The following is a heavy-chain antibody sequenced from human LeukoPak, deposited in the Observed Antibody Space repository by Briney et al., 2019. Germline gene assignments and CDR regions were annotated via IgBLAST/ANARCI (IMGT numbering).Heavy chain of an antibody. J-gene: IGHJ3*02. Sequence: QPGRSLRLSCAASGFTFSSYGMHWVRQAPGKGLEWVAVIWYDGSNKYYADSVKGRFTISRENSKNTLYPQMNSLRAEDTAVYYCARDANYYGSGSDAFDIWGQGTMVTVSS. V-gene: IGHV3-33*01. D-gene: IGHD3-10*01. CDR3: ARDANYYGSGSDAFDI. CDR2: IWYDGSNK. CDR1: GFTFSSYG.